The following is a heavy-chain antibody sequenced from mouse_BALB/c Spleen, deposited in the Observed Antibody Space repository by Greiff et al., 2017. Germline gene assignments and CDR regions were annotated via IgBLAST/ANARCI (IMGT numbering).Heavy chain of an antibody. CDR2: IYPGDGST. CDR1: GYTFTSYD. D-gene: IGHD1-1*01. J-gene: IGHJ2*01. CDR3: ARGGSSFDY. V-gene: IGHV1S56*01. Sequence: QVQLLQSGPELVKPGAFVKISCKASGYTFTSYDINWVKQSPGQGLEWIGWIYPGDGSTKYNEKFKGKATLTADKSSSTAYMQLSSLTSENSAVYFCARGGSSFDYWGQGTTLTVSS.